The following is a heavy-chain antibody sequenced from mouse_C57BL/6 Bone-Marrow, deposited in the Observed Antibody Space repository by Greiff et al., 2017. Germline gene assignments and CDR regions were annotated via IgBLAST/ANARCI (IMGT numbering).Heavy chain of an antibody. CDR1: GFTFSDYG. CDR3: ARRGLLRGDFEV. D-gene: IGHD1-1*01. CDR2: MSSGSSTI. Sequence: EVQVVESGGGLVKPGGSLKLSCAASGFTFSDYGMHWVRQAPEKGLEWVAYMSSGSSTIYYADTVKGRFTISRDNGKNTLFLQMTSLRSEDTTMYFGARRGLLRGDFEVWGRGTAVTVSS. J-gene: IGHJ1*03. V-gene: IGHV5-17*01.